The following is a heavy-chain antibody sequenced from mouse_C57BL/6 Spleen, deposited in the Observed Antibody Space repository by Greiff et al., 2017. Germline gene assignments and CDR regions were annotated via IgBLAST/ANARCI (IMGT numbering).Heavy chain of an antibody. CDR1: GYTFTSYW. Sequence: QVQLQQPGAELVMPGASVKLSCKASGYTFTSYWMHWVKQRPGQGLEWIGELDPSDSYTNYNQKFKGKATLTVDKSSSTAYMQLSSLTSEDAAVYYCARGRRYDWYFDVWGTGTTVTVSS. V-gene: IGHV1-69*01. CDR3: ARGRRYDWYFDV. CDR2: LDPSDSYT. J-gene: IGHJ1*03.